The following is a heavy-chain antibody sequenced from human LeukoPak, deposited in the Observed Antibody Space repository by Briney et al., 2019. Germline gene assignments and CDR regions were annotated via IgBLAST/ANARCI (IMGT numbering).Heavy chain of an antibody. CDR1: GFTFNTYS. J-gene: IGHJ4*02. CDR2: IESYSRII. V-gene: IGHV3-48*01. CDR3: ARQGPNGDLDF. Sequence: GWSLRLSCEASGFTFNTYSMNWVRQAPGKGLQWVSYIESYSRIIHYADSVKGRFTISRDDAKNSLFLQMNSLRAEDTAIYYCARQGPNGDLDFWGQGTLVTVSS. D-gene: IGHD4-17*01.